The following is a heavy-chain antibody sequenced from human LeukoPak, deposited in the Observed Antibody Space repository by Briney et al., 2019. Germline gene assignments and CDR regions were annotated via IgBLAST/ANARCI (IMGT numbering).Heavy chain of an antibody. CDR1: GDSISSSNYY. CDR2: IYYSGST. Sequence: SETLSLTCTASGDSISSSNYYWGWIRQPPGKGLEWIGSIYYSGSTYYNPSLKSRVTISVDTSKNQFSLKLSSVTAADTAVYYCGAGGGGSYFDYWGQGTLVTVSS. V-gene: IGHV4-39*01. D-gene: IGHD3-16*01. J-gene: IGHJ4*02. CDR3: GAGGGGSYFDY.